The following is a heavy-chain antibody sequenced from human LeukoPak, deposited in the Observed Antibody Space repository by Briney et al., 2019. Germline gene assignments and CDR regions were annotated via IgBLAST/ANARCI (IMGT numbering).Heavy chain of an antibody. J-gene: IGHJ4*02. CDR2: ISSNGGST. V-gene: IGHV3-64*01. CDR1: GFTFSSYG. Sequence: GRSLRLSCAASGFTFSSYGMHWVRQAPGKGLEYVSAISSNGGSTYYANSVKGRFTISRDNSKNTLYLQMGSLRAEDMAVYYCAREGEDGYNLDYWGQRTLVTVSS. CDR3: AREGEDGYNLDY. D-gene: IGHD5-24*01.